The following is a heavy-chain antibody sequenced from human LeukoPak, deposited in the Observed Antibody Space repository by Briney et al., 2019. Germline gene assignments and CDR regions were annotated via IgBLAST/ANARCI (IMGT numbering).Heavy chain of an antibody. CDR3: AKAFRGYSYGNLDY. D-gene: IGHD5-18*01. J-gene: IGHJ4*02. Sequence: SETLSLTCTVSGASISSSDYWGWIRQTPGKGLEWIGSIYYLGDTYCNASLQSRVTISLDKSKNQFSLKVNSVTAADTAVYYCAKAFRGYSYGNLDYWGQGTLVTVSS. CDR1: GASISSSDY. V-gene: IGHV4-39*07. CDR2: IYYLGDT.